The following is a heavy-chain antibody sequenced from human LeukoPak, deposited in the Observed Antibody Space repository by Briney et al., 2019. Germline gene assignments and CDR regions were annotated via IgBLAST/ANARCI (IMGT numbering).Heavy chain of an antibody. D-gene: IGHD1-7*01. J-gene: IGHJ4*02. V-gene: IGHV4-34*01. CDR1: GGSFSGYY. Sequence: SETLSLTCAAYGGSFSGYYWSWIRQPPGKGLEWIGEINHSGSTNYNPSLKSRVTISVDTSKNQFSLKMTSVTAADTAVYFCARQSSDVENFPRYFDQWGQGTLVTVSS. CDR3: ARQSSDVENFPRYFDQ. CDR2: INHSGST.